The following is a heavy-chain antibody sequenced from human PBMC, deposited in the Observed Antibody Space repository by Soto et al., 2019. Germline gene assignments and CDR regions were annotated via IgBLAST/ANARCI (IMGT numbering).Heavy chain of an antibody. CDR1: GYTFTGYY. Sequence: ASVKVSCKASGYTFTGYYMHWVRQAPGQGLEWMGWINPNSGGTNYAQKFQGSVTMTRDTSISTAYMELSRLRSDDTAVYYCAREGDYVWGSYRYYFDYWGQGTLVTVS. CDR2: INPNSGGT. J-gene: IGHJ4*02. D-gene: IGHD3-16*02. CDR3: AREGDYVWGSYRYYFDY. V-gene: IGHV1-2*02.